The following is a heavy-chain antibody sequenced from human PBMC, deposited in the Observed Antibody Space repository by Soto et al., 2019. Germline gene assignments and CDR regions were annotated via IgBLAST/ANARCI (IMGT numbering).Heavy chain of an antibody. J-gene: IGHJ4*02. CDR3: AGDFRDSCGGPSCIDFDF. CDR2: ISANSGDT. V-gene: IGHV1-18*01. CDR1: GYTFSSYG. D-gene: IGHD2-21*01. Sequence: QVQLVQSGAAVKEPGASVRVSCKASGYTFSSYGFSWVRQAPGQGLEWVAWISANSGDTNSAQKFQGRVTLTTDTSTSTAYMDLRSLTSDDTAIYYCAGDFRDSCGGPSCIDFDFWGQGTLVTVSS.